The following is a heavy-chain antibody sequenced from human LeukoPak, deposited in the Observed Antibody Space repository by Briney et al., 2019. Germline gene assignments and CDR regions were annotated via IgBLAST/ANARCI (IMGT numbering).Heavy chain of an antibody. D-gene: IGHD5-18*01. V-gene: IGHV3-7*01. Sequence: GGSLRLSCAASGFTFSNSWMSWVRQAPGKGLEWVASVKQDGNVKYYVDSVKGRFTISRDNAKNSLYLQMNSLRAEDTAVYYCARGAYNYGDWGQGTLVTVSS. CDR3: ARGAYNYGD. CDR1: GFTFSNSW. CDR2: VKQDGNVK. J-gene: IGHJ4*02.